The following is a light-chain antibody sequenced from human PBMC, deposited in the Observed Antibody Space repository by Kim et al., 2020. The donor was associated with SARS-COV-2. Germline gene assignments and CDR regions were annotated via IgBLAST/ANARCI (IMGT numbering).Light chain of an antibody. CDR1: LSVLYSSNNKNY. V-gene: IGKV4-1*01. CDR3: QQYYSTPYT. CDR2: WAS. Sequence: RATINCKSRLSVLYSSNNKNYLAWYLQKPGQPPKLLIYWASTRESGVPDRCSGSGSGTDFTLTISSLQAEDVAVYYCQQYYSTPYTFGQGTKLEI. J-gene: IGKJ2*01.